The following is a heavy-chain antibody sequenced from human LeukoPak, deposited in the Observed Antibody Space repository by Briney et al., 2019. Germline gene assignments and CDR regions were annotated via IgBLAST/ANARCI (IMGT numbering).Heavy chain of an antibody. CDR3: AKFGYSSSWSEGY. D-gene: IGHD6-13*01. Sequence: GGSLRLSCAASGFTVSSYARSWVGQAPGKGVEWVSAICGSGCSTYDADSVKGRFTISRDNSKNTLYLQMNSLRAEDTAVYYCAKFGYSSSWSEGYWGQGTLVTVSS. CDR2: ICGSGCST. V-gene: IGHV3-23*01. J-gene: IGHJ4*02. CDR1: GFTVSSYA.